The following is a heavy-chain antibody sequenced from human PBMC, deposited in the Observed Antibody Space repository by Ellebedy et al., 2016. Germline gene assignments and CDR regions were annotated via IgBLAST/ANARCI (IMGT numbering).Heavy chain of an antibody. CDR3: ARGSRRDGYLVGFDY. Sequence: SETLSLXXTVSGGSISTYFWSWIRQPPGNGLEWIGNIHYSGTTNYNPSLKSRVSISVDTSRSQFSVKVTSVTAADTAVYYCARGSRRDGYLVGFDYWGQGFLVTVSS. D-gene: IGHD5-24*01. V-gene: IGHV4-59*01. CDR2: IHYSGTT. CDR1: GGSISTYF. J-gene: IGHJ4*02.